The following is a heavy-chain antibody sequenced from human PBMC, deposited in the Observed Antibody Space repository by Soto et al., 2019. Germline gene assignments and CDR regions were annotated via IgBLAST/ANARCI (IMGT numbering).Heavy chain of an antibody. V-gene: IGHV1-2*04. CDR2: INPNSGGT. CDR1: GYTFTGYY. Sequence: QVQLVQSGAEVKKPGASVKVSCKASGYTFTGYYMHWVRQAPGQGLEWMGWINPNSGGTNYAQKFQGWVRMNRDTSISRGYMELIRLRSDDTAVYYCSREHVAAAENYYYCGIDVWGQGTTVTVSS. D-gene: IGHD6-13*01. J-gene: IGHJ6*02. CDR3: SREHVAAAENYYYCGIDV.